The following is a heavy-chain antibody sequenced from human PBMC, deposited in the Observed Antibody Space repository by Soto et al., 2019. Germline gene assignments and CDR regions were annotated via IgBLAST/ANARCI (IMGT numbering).Heavy chain of an antibody. D-gene: IGHD4-17*01. V-gene: IGHV4-59*01. Sequence: SETLSLTCTVSGGPISSYYWTWIRQPPGKGLEWIGYIHYSGITTYNPSLKSRVTISVDLSKNQFSLRLSSVTTADTALYYCARTTAVPNTLRSRYFFDYWGQGTLVTVSS. CDR2: IHYSGIT. CDR3: ARTTAVPNTLRSRYFFDY. CDR1: GGPISSYY. J-gene: IGHJ4*02.